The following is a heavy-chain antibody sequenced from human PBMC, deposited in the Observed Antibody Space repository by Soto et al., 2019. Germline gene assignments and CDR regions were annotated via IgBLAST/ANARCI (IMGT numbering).Heavy chain of an antibody. CDR1: GGSISSGGYY. CDR3: AREMHAGFTHYFDP. D-gene: IGHD1-26*01. CDR2: IYYSGST. J-gene: IGHJ5*02. Sequence: PSETLSLTCTVSGGSISSGGYYWSCIRQHPGKGLEWIGYIYYSGSTYYNPSLKSRVTISVDTSKNQFSLKLSSVTAADTAVYYCAREMHAGFTHYFDPWGQGTLVTVSS. V-gene: IGHV4-31*03.